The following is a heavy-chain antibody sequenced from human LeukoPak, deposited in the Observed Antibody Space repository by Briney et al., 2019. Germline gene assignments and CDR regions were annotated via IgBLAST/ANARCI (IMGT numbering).Heavy chain of an antibody. CDR2: INPSGGST. D-gene: IGHD3-22*01. V-gene: IGHV1-46*01. CDR3: ARDPRGSSGYYFPY. J-gene: IGHJ4*02. Sequence: ASVKVSYKASGYTFTSCYMHWVRQAAARGGEWMGIINPSGGSTSYAQKLQGRVTMTRDTSTSTVYMELSSLRSEDTAVYYCARDPRGSSGYYFPYWGQGTLVTVSS. CDR1: GYTFTSCY.